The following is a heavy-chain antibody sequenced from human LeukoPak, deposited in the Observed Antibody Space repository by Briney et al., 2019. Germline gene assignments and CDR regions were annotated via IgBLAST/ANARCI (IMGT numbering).Heavy chain of an antibody. D-gene: IGHD1/OR15-1a*01. CDR2: ISSSSSYI. V-gene: IGHV3-21*01. J-gene: IGHJ3*02. CDR1: GFTFSSYS. CDR3: ARDIIDWNNPGNHDAFDI. Sequence: GGSLRLSCAASGFTFSSYSMNWVRQAPGKGLEWVSSISSSSSYIYYADSVKGRFTISRDNAKNSLYLQMNSLRAEDTAVYYCARDIIDWNNPGNHDAFDIWGQGTMVTVSS.